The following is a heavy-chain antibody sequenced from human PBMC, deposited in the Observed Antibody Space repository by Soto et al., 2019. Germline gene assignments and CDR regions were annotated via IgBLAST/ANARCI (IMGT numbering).Heavy chain of an antibody. CDR3: ARLPYCSSTSCYTFGY. Sequence: QVQLVQSGAEVKKPGASVKVSCKASGYTFTSYDINWVRQATGQGLEWMGWMNPNSGNTGYAQKFQGRVTMTRNTSISTAYMELSSLRSEDTAVYYCARLPYCSSTSCYTFGYWGQGTLVTVSS. J-gene: IGHJ4*02. CDR2: MNPNSGNT. V-gene: IGHV1-8*01. D-gene: IGHD2-2*02. CDR1: GYTFTSYD.